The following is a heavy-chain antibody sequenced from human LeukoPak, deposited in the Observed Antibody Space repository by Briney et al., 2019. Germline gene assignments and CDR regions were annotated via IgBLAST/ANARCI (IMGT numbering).Heavy chain of an antibody. D-gene: IGHD3-16*02. CDR1: GFTVSSNY. Sequence: GGSLRLSRAASGFTVSSNYMSWVRQAPGKGLEWVSSISSSSSYIYYADSVKGRFTISRDNAKNSLYLQMNSLRAEDTAVYYCARGDYVGGSYRIDAFDIWGQGTMVTVSS. CDR3: ARGDYVGGSYRIDAFDI. V-gene: IGHV3-21*01. CDR2: ISSSSSYI. J-gene: IGHJ3*02.